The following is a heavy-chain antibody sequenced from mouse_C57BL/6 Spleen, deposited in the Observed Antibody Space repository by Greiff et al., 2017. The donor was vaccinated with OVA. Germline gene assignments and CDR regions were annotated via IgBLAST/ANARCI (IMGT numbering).Heavy chain of an antibody. J-gene: IGHJ1*03. CDR1: GYTFTDYN. Sequence: VQLQQSGPELVKPGASVKMSCKASGYTFTDYNMHWVKQSHGKSLEWIGYINPNNGGTSYNQKFKGKATLTVNKSSSTAYMELRSLTSEDSAVYYCARWGTVVEGWYFDVWGTGTTVTVSS. CDR3: ARWGTVVEGWYFDV. V-gene: IGHV1-22*01. D-gene: IGHD1-1*01. CDR2: INPNNGGT.